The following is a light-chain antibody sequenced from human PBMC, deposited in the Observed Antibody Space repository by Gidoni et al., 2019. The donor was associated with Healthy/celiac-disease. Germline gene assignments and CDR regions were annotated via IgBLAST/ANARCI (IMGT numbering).Light chain of an antibody. Sequence: SFVLTQQPSVSVAPGKTATITCGGTNIESKTVHWYQQKPGQAPVLVVFDDGDRPAGISDRFSGSNSGNTATLTISRVEAGDEADYSCQVLHSSAHVFFGGGTKLTVL. J-gene: IGLJ2*01. V-gene: IGLV3-21*03. CDR3: QVLHSSAHVF. CDR2: DDG. CDR1: NIESKT.